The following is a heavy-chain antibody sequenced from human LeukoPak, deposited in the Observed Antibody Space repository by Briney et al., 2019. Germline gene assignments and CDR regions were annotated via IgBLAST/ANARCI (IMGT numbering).Heavy chain of an antibody. V-gene: IGHV4-59*08. J-gene: IGHJ5*02. Sequence: SETLSLTCTVSGGSISSYYWSWIRQPPGKGLEWIGYIYYSGSTKYNPSLKSRVTISVDTSKNQFSLKLSSVTAADTAVYYCAREYSSTWYNWFDPWGQGTLVTVSS. D-gene: IGHD6-13*01. CDR3: AREYSSTWYNWFDP. CDR2: IYYSGST. CDR1: GGSISSYY.